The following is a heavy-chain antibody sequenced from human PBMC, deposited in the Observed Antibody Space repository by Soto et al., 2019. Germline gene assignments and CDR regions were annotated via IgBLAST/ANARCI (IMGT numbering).Heavy chain of an antibody. Sequence: EEELVESGGGLVKPGGSLRLSCAASKFSFNNYWMHWVRQVPGKGPVWVSRINHDGTKTEYVDSVKGRFTISRDNTKNTLFLQMSSLRVDDTAMYYCVREPWGFSGSWYDYWGQGTLVTVSS. CDR3: VREPWGFSGSWYDY. J-gene: IGHJ4*02. D-gene: IGHD5-12*01. V-gene: IGHV3-74*03. CDR2: INHDGTKT. CDR1: KFSFNNYW.